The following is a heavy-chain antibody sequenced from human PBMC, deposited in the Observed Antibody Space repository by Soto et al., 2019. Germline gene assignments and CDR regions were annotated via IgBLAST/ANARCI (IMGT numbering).Heavy chain of an antibody. Sequence: QVHLVQSGAEVKNPGASVKVSCKGSGYDFTTCGITWVRQAPGQGLEWMAWISAHNGNTNYAPNLQGRVTVTRDTSTSTAYIEQRSLRSDDTAVYYCARGRYGDYWGQGALVTVSS. CDR3: ARGRYGDY. D-gene: IGHD1-1*01. V-gene: IGHV1-18*01. J-gene: IGHJ4*02. CDR2: ISAHNGNT. CDR1: GYDFTTCG.